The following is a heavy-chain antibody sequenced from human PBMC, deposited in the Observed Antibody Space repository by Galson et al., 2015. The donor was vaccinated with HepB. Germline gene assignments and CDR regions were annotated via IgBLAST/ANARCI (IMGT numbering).Heavy chain of an antibody. V-gene: IGHV4-61*02. CDR3: ARDGRPGDYAIDY. Sequence: TLSLTCTVSGGSISSGGYYWSWIRQPAGKGLEWIGRIYTSGSTNYNPSLKSRVTMSVDTSKNQFSLKLSSVTAADTAVYYCARDGRPGDYAIDYWGQGTLVTVSS. CDR1: GGSISSGGYY. J-gene: IGHJ4*02. D-gene: IGHD4-17*01. CDR2: IYTSGST.